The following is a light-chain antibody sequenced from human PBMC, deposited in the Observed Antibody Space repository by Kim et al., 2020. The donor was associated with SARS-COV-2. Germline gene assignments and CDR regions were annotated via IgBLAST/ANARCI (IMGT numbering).Light chain of an antibody. Sequence: ARGTTARITGGGNNMGNEHVRWYQQKPGQAPMLVIYRDSNRPSGIPERFSGSNSQNTATLTISRAQAGDEADYYCQVWDSSTAWVFGGGTQLTVL. CDR1: NMGNEH. V-gene: IGLV3-9*01. CDR3: QVWDSSTAWV. CDR2: RDS. J-gene: IGLJ2*01.